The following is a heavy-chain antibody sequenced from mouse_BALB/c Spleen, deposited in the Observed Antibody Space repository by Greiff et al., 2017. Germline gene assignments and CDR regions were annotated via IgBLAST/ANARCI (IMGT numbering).Heavy chain of an antibody. CDR1: GFTFSSYA. V-gene: IGHV5-6-5*01. CDR3: ARGYYGSSPYYYAMDY. D-gene: IGHD1-1*01. CDR2: ISSGGST. J-gene: IGHJ4*01. Sequence: EVKLMESGGGLVKPGGSLKLSCAASGFTFSSYAMSWVRQTPEKRLEWVASISSGGSTYYPDSVKGRFTISRDNARNILYLQMSSLRSEDTAMYYCARGYYGSSPYYYAMDYWGQGTSVTVSS.